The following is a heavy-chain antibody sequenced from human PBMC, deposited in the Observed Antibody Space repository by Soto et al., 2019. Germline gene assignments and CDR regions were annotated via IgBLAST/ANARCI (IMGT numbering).Heavy chain of an antibody. CDR1: AFTFSSYA. D-gene: IGHD2-8*01. J-gene: IGHJ4*02. V-gene: IGHV3-23*01. CDR3: AKLKPGIVLMVYAFDY. CDR2: ISGSGGST. Sequence: GGSLRLSCAASAFTFSSYAMSWVRQAPGKGLESVSAISGSGGSTYYADSVKGRFTISRDNSKNTLYLQMNSLRAEDTAVYYCAKLKPGIVLMVYAFDYWGQGTLVTVSS.